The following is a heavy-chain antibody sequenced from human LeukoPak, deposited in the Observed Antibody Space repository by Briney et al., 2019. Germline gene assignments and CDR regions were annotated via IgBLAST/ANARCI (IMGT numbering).Heavy chain of an antibody. CDR1: GFTVSGNY. J-gene: IGHJ4*02. Sequence: PGGSLRLSCAASGFTVSGNYMSWVRQAPGKGLECVSAVSGSGGSTNYADSVKGRFTISRDNSKSTLFLQMNSLRAEDTAVYYCARAPRRAYFDYWGQGTLVTVSS. CDR2: VSGSGGST. V-gene: IGHV3-23*01. CDR3: ARAPRRAYFDY. D-gene: IGHD6-6*01.